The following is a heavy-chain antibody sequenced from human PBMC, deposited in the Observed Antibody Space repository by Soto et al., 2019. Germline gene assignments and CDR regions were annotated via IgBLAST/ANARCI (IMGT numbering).Heavy chain of an antibody. CDR2: LNWNSATI. V-gene: IGHV3-9*01. D-gene: IGHD5-18*01. Sequence: GGSLRLSCAASGFTFNHYAMFWVRQAPGKGLEWVSGLNWNSATIDYADSVKGRFTISRDNAKNSLYLQMNSLRPEDTGLYYCAKGHVETVTRNHFDSWGQGTLVTVSS. J-gene: IGHJ4*02. CDR3: AKGHVETVTRNHFDS. CDR1: GFTFNHYA.